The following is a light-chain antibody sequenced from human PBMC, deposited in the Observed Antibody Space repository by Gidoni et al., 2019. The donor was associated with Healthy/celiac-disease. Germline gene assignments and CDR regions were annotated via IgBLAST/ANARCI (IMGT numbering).Light chain of an antibody. CDR3: QQRSNWPPILT. V-gene: IGKV3-11*01. CDR2: DAS. CDR1: QSVSSY. Sequence: EIVLTQSPATLSLSPGERATLSCRASQSVSSYLAWYQQKPGQAPRLLIYDASNRATGIPARFSGSGSGTDFILTISSLEPEDFAVYYCQQRSNWPPILTFGPGTKVDIK. J-gene: IGKJ3*01.